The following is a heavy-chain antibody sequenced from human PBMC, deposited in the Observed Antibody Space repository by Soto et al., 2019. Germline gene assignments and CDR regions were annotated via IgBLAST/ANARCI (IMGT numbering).Heavy chain of an antibody. CDR3: ARVVGDDFGDSGRFDY. J-gene: IGHJ4*02. D-gene: IGHD4-17*01. Sequence: SETLSLTCTVSGGSIRDYFWTWIRQPPGKGLEWIGYIYYSGRTNYNPSLKSRVSISVDTSKNHFSLQLRSVTAADTAVYYCARVVGDDFGDSGRFDYCGQGTLVSVPS. V-gene: IGHV4-59*01. CDR1: GGSIRDYF. CDR2: IYYSGRT.